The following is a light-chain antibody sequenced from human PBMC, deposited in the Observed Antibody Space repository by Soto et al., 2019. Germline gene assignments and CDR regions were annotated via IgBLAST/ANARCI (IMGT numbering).Light chain of an antibody. CDR1: SSDVGGYDY. CDR2: DVR. Sequence: QSVLTQPRSVSGSPGQSVTIFCTGTSSDVGGYDYVSWYQQHPGKAPKLMIYDVRERPSGVPDRVSGSKSGNTASLTISGLQAEDEADYYCSSYTSSSTLGVFGTGTKVTVL. V-gene: IGLV2-11*01. J-gene: IGLJ1*01. CDR3: SSYTSSSTLGV.